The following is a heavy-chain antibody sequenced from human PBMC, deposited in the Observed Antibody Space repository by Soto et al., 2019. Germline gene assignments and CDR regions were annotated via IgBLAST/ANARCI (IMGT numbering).Heavy chain of an antibody. CDR2: IFSNDEK. Sequence: GSGPTLVNPTETLTLTCTVSGFSLSNARMGVSWIRQPPGKALEWLAHIFSNDEKSYSTSLKSRLTTSKDTSKSQVVLTMTNMDPVDTATYYCARTPDTVATNFDYWGQGTLVTVSS. CDR3: ARTPDTVATNFDY. J-gene: IGHJ4*02. D-gene: IGHD5-12*01. CDR1: GFSLSNARMG. V-gene: IGHV2-26*01.